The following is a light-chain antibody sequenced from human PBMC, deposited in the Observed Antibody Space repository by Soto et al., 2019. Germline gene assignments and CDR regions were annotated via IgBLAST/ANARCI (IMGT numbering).Light chain of an antibody. CDR1: SSNIGAGYD. CDR3: QAYDSSLSGWV. V-gene: IGLV1-40*01. Sequence: QSVLTQPPSVSGAPGQRVTISCTGSSSNIGAGYDVHWYQQLPATAPKLLIYGNSNRPSGVPDRFSGSKSGTSASLPITGLRAEDEADYYCQAYDSSLSGWVFGGGTKLTVL. J-gene: IGLJ3*02. CDR2: GNS.